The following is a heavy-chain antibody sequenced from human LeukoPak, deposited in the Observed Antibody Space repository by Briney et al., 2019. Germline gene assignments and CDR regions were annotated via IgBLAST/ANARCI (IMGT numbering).Heavy chain of an antibody. Sequence: GASVKVSCKASGGTFSSYAISWVRQAPGQGLEWMGGIIPIFGTANYAQKFQGRVTIAADESTSTAYMELSSLRSEDTAVYYCARTHYYGSGSYYTGLFYFDYWGQGTLVTVSS. V-gene: IGHV1-69*13. CDR2: IIPIFGTA. CDR3: ARTHYYGSGSYYTGLFYFDY. J-gene: IGHJ4*02. CDR1: GGTFSSYA. D-gene: IGHD3-10*01.